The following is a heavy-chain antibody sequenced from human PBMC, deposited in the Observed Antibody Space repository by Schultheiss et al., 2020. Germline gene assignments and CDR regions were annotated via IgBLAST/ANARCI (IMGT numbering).Heavy chain of an antibody. CDR1: GFTFSDAW. D-gene: IGHD2-15*01. CDR3: AKGSGWELHWNWFDP. Sequence: GGSLRLSCAASGFTFSDAWMSWVRQAPGKGLEWVANIKQDGSEKYYVDSVKGRFTISRDNAKNTLYLQMNSLRAEDTAVYYCAKGSGWELHWNWFDPWGQGTLVTVSS. CDR2: IKQDGSEK. J-gene: IGHJ5*02. V-gene: IGHV3-7*03.